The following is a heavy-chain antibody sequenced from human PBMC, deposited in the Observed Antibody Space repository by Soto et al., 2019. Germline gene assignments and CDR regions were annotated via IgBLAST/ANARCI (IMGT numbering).Heavy chain of an antibody. CDR1: GGTFSTSS. J-gene: IGHJ4*02. CDR2: IIPIFSKT. D-gene: IGHD2-15*01. Sequence: QVQLVQSGAEVKEPGTSVKVSCKASGGTFSTSSFVWVRQGPGQGLEWMGGIIPIFSKTDVAQKFQGGVTFTADESTRTAYMGLSSLRFEDTAIYYCARDVVRSSGGDSWGQGTLVTVSS. V-gene: IGHV1-69*01. CDR3: ARDVVRSSGGDS.